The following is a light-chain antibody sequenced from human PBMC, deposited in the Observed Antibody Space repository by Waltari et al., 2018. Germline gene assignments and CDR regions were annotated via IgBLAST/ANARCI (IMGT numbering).Light chain of an antibody. CDR1: SSDVGGYNY. V-gene: IGLV2-14*01. Sequence: QSALTQPACVSGSPGQSITISCTRTSSDVGGYNYVSCYQQPPGNAPKLIIYEVSNRPSGVSTRFSGSTSAHTPSLTISGLQAEDEADYYCRSSPRSRTHVVFGVGTKLTVL. CDR2: EVS. J-gene: IGLJ2*01. CDR3: RSSPRSRTHVV.